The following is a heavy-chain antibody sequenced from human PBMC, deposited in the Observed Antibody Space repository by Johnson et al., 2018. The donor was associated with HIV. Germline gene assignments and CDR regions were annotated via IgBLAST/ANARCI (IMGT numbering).Heavy chain of an antibody. CDR3: AKDTEIAARDDAFDI. Sequence: MQLVESGGGLVQPGGSLRVSCAASGFTVSINYMSWVRQAPGKGLEWVANIKQDGSEKYYVDSEKGRLTISRDNAKNSLYLQMNSLRAEDTAVYYCAKDTEIAARDDAFDIWGLGTMVTVSS. D-gene: IGHD6-6*01. J-gene: IGHJ3*02. CDR1: GFTVSINY. CDR2: IKQDGSEK. V-gene: IGHV3-7*01.